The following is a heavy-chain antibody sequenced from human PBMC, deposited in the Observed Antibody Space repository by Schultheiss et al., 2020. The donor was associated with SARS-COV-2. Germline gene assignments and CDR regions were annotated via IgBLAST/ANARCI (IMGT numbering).Heavy chain of an antibody. V-gene: IGHV4-30-4*07. CDR1: GGSISSGGYY. CDR2: IYYSGST. Sequence: SETLSLTCAVSGGSISSGGYYWSWIRQPPGKGLEWIGYIYYSGSTYYNPSLKSRVTISVDTSKNQFSLKLSSVTAADTAVYYCARANWNYAVGVDYYYYYMDVWGKGTTVTVSS. D-gene: IGHD1-7*01. CDR3: ARANWNYAVGVDYYYYYMDV. J-gene: IGHJ6*03.